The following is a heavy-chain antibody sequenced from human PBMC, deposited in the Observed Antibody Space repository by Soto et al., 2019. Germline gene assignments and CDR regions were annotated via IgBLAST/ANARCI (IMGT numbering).Heavy chain of an antibody. V-gene: IGHV4-34*01. J-gene: IGHJ5*02. D-gene: IGHD6-13*01. CDR1: GGSFSGYY. CDR3: ARRRFSSSWYGGWFDP. CDR2: LNHSGRT. Sequence: QVQLQQWGAGLLKPSETLSLTCAVYGGSFSGYYWSWIRQPPGKGLEWIGELNHSGRTNYNPSHKSRVTISVDTYKNQFSLKLSSVTAADTAVYYCARRRFSSSWYGGWFDPWGQGTLVTVSS.